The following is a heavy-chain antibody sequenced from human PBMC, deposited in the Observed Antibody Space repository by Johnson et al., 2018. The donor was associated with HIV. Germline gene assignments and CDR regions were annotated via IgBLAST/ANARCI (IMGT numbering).Heavy chain of an antibody. D-gene: IGHD6-19*01. CDR3: ARDHMGPVNRRVQWLVPRGFDF. CDR1: GFTFSSYA. Sequence: VHLVESGGGVVQPGRSLRLSCAASGFTFSSYAMHWVRQAPGKGLEWVSGINWNGASTGYADAVRGRCNVSRDNANNSLYLQMNSLRAEDTALYYCARDHMGPVNRRVQWLVPRGFDFWGQGTMVTVAS. J-gene: IGHJ3*01. V-gene: IGHV3-20*04. CDR2: INWNGAST.